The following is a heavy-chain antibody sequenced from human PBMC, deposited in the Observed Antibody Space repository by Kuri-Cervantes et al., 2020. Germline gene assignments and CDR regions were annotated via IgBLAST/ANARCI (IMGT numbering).Heavy chain of an antibody. J-gene: IGHJ4*02. CDR1: GFIFSSSE. CDR2: ISFSGASI. Sequence: GGFLRLSCAASGFIFSSSEMNWVRQAPGKGLEWVSSISFSGASIYYADSVKGRFTISRDNAKNSLYLQMNSLRAEDTAVYYCARTLGYCSGTSCYEYYFDYWGQGTLVTVSS. V-gene: IGHV3-48*03. D-gene: IGHD2-2*01. CDR3: ARTLGYCSGTSCYEYYFDY.